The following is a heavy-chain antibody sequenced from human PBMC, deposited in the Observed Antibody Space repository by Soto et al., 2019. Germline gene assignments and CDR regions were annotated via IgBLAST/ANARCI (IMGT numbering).Heavy chain of an antibody. CDR1: GYTFTNYG. D-gene: IGHD2-15*01. CDR3: ARDCSGGSCYDGSGADYYYGMDV. V-gene: IGHV1-18*01. CDR2: ISAYNGDT. Sequence: ASVKVSCKASGYTFTNYGITWVRQAPGQGLEWMGWISAYNGDTNYAQKLQGRVTMTTDTSTSTAYMELRSLRSDDTAVYYCARDCSGGSCYDGSGADYYYGMDVWGQGTTVTVSS. J-gene: IGHJ6*02.